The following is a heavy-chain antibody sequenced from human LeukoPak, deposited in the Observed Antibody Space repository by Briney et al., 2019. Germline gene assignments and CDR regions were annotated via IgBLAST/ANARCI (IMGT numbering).Heavy chain of an antibody. V-gene: IGHV3-9*01. Sequence: GRSLRLSRAASGFTFDDYAMHWVRQAPGKGLEWVSGISWNSGSIGYADSVKGRFTISRDNAKNSLYLQMNSLRAEDTALYYCAKDPQRYCSSTSCPDNWFDPWGQGTLVTVSS. CDR2: ISWNSGSI. CDR1: GFTFDDYA. D-gene: IGHD2-2*01. J-gene: IGHJ5*02. CDR3: AKDPQRYCSSTSCPDNWFDP.